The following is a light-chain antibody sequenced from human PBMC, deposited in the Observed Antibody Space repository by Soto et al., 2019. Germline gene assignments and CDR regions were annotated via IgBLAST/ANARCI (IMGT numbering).Light chain of an antibody. CDR2: DVS. Sequence: QSALTQPASVSGSPGQSITISCTGTSSDVGGYNYVSWYQQHQGKAPKLMIYDVSNRPSGVSNRFSGSKSANTASLTISGLQAEYEADDDCSSYTGSSTYVVFGGGTKLTVL. CDR3: SSYTGSSTYVV. V-gene: IGLV2-14*01. CDR1: SSDVGGYNY. J-gene: IGLJ2*01.